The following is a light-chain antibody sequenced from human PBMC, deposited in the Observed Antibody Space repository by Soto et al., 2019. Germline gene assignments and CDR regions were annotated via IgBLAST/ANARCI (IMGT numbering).Light chain of an antibody. J-gene: IGLJ2*01. Sequence: QSALTQPASVSGSPGQSITISCTGTSSDVGSYNLVSWYQQHPGKAPKLMIYEGSKRPSGVSNRFSGSKSGNTASLTISGLQAEDEADYYCCSYPGSSTLFGGGTKLTVL. CDR3: CSYPGSSTL. CDR2: EGS. CDR1: SSDVGSYNL. V-gene: IGLV2-23*01.